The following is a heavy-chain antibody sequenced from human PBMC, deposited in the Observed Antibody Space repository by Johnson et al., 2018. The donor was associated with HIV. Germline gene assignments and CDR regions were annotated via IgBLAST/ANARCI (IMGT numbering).Heavy chain of an antibody. CDR2: IRYDGSNK. CDR1: GFSFSSYG. CDR3: AKDRVGIYGEPWDI. J-gene: IGHJ3*02. D-gene: IGHD1-14*01. V-gene: IGHV3-30*02. Sequence: QVQLVESGGDVVQPGGSLRLSCAASGFSFSSYGIHWVRQAPGKGLEWVAFIRYDGSNKDSADSVKGRFSISRDNSKNTVYLQMNNLRAEDTAVYYCAKDRVGIYGEPWDIWGQGTMVTVSS.